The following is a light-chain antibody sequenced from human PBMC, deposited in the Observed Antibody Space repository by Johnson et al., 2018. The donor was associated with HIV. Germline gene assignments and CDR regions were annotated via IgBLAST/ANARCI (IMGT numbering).Light chain of an antibody. CDR2: DNN. V-gene: IGLV1-51*01. CDR1: SSNIGNNY. CDR3: GTWDSSLSADLCV. Sequence: QSVLTQPPSVSAAPGQKVTISFSGSSSNIGNNYVSWYQQLPGTAPKLLIYDNNKRPSGIPDRFSGSKSGTSATLGITGLQTGDEADYYCGTWDSSLSADLCVFGTGTKVIVL. J-gene: IGLJ1*01.